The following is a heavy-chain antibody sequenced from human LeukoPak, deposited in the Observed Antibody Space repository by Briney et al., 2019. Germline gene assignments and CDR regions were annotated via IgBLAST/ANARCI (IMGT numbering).Heavy chain of an antibody. V-gene: IGHV3-7*01. Sequence: GGSLRLSCAAAGFDLSDFWMSWVRQVPGKGLEWVATIKKDGSETHYVDSVKGRFTISRHNAESSLYLQMNSLRAEDTAVYYCASRNNYDDSQQLFPNAFDIWGQGTMVTVSS. CDR1: GFDLSDFW. J-gene: IGHJ3*02. CDR3: ASRNNYDDSQQLFPNAFDI. CDR2: IKKDGSET. D-gene: IGHD3-22*01.